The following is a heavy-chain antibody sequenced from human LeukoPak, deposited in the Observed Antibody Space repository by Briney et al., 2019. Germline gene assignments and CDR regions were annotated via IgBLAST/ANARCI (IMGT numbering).Heavy chain of an antibody. D-gene: IGHD3-10*01. CDR2: ISTAGDNT. V-gene: IGHV3-23*01. Sequence: GGSLRLSCAASGFTFNTYAMSWVRRAPGKGLEWVSAISTAGDNTYYADSVKGRFTISRDNSKNTLYLQMNSLRAEDTAVYYCAKNLWGGSGSSHYYYYYGMDVWGQGTTVTVSS. CDR3: AKNLWGGSGSSHYYYYYGMDV. J-gene: IGHJ6*02. CDR1: GFTFNTYA.